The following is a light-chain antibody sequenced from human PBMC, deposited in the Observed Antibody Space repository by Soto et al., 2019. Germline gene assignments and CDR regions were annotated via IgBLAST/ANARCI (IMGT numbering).Light chain of an antibody. V-gene: IGKV4-1*01. CDR1: QIVFYTPNAKNY. CDR3: QQYYTIPLT. CDR2: WAS. J-gene: IGKJ4*01. Sequence: IVMTQSPEYLDGSLGERATINCKSSQIVFYTPNAKNYLGWYQQKPGQPPRLLIYWASTRESGVPDRFSGSGSGTDFTLTISSLQAEDVAIYYCQQYYTIPLTFGGGTKVDIK.